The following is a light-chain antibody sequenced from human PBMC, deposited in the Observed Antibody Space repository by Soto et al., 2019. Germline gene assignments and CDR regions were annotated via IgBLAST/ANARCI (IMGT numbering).Light chain of an antibody. CDR3: QQFSLYWA. CDR1: QDINRW. V-gene: IGKV1-5*01. Sequence: DIQVTQSPATLSASVVDRVTITCRASQDINRWLAWYQQKPGKAPKILIYNADTLESGVPSRFSGSGYGTEFILTISSLPPEDFATYYCQQFSLYWAFGQGTKLDIK. CDR2: NAD. J-gene: IGKJ1*01.